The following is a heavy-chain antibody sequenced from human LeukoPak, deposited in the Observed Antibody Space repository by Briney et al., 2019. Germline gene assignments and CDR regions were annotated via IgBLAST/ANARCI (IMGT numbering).Heavy chain of an antibody. CDR1: GFTFSSYA. D-gene: IGHD3-22*01. CDR2: ISGSGGST. V-gene: IGHV3-23*01. Sequence: GGSLRLSCVASGFTFSSYAMSWVRQAPGKGLEWVSSISGSGGSTYYADSVKGRFTISRDNSKNTLYLQMNSLRDEDTAVYYCAKSSYYDASGYYREYYFDYWGQGTLVTVSS. CDR3: AKSSYYDASGYYREYYFDY. J-gene: IGHJ4*02.